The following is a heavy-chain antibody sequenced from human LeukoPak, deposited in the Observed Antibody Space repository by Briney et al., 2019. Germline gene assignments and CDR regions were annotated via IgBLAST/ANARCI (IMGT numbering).Heavy chain of an antibody. CDR1: GYTFTSYY. J-gene: IGHJ4*02. D-gene: IGHD5-24*01. CDR2: INPGGGST. CDR3: ARIDLDRDGYNEDFDY. Sequence: ASVKVSCKASGYTFTSYYMHWVRQAPGQGLEWMGIINPGGGSTSYAQKFQGRVTMTRDTSTSTVYMELSSLRSEDTAVYYCARIDLDRDGYNEDFDYWGQGTLVTVSS. V-gene: IGHV1-46*01.